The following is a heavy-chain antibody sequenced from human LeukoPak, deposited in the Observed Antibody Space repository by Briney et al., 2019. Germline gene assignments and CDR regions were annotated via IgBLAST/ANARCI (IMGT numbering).Heavy chain of an antibody. J-gene: IGHJ4*02. CDR2: TSSGSTYT. CDR1: GLTFSDFY. CDR3: ARVSRDGYNLDHYYFDY. D-gene: IGHD5-24*01. Sequence: GGSLRLSCAASGLTFSDFYMTWIRQTPGKGLEWVSYTSSGSTYTDYADSVRGRFTIFRDDAANSLYLQMNSLRAEDTAVYYCARVSRDGYNLDHYYFDYWGQGTPVTVSS. V-gene: IGHV3-11*06.